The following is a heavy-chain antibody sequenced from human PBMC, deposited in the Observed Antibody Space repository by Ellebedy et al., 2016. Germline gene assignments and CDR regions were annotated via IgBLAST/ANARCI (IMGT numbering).Heavy chain of an antibody. D-gene: IGHD6-13*01. V-gene: IGHV4-30-2*01. J-gene: IGHJ5*02. CDR1: GGSISSGGYS. CDR3: ARVGSHSSSWYGGWFDP. CDR2: IYHSGST. Sequence: SETLSLXXAVSGGSISSGGYSWSWIRQPPGKGLEWIGYIYHSGSTYYNPSLKSRVTISVDRSKNQFSLKLSSVTAADTAVYYCARVGSHSSSWYGGWFDPWGQGTLVTVSS.